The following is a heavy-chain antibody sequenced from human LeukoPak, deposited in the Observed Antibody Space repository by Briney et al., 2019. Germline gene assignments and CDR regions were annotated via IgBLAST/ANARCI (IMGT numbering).Heavy chain of an antibody. CDR1: GYSISSGYY. CDR2: IYHSGST. J-gene: IGHJ6*03. V-gene: IGHV4-38-2*02. Sequence: PSETLSLTCTVSGYSISSGYYWGWIRQPPGKGLEWIGSIYHSGSTYYNPSLKSRVTISVDTSKNQFSLKLSPVTAADTAVYYCARDGVTRFLEWLSHYYYYMDVWGKGTTVTVSS. CDR3: ARDGVTRFLEWLSHYYYYMDV. D-gene: IGHD3-3*01.